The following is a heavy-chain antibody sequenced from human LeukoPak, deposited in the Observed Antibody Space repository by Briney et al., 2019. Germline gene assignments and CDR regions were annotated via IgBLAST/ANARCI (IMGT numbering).Heavy chain of an antibody. CDR1: GITFSSYA. Sequence: GGSLRLSCEASGITFSSYAMSWVRQAPGKGLEWVSGISGSGGSTYYADSVKGRFTISRDNSKNTLYLQMNSLRAEDTAVYYCAKDRSCTNGVCHGDFDYWGQGTLVTVSS. CDR3: AKDRSCTNGVCHGDFDY. V-gene: IGHV3-23*01. D-gene: IGHD2-8*01. CDR2: ISGSGGST. J-gene: IGHJ4*02.